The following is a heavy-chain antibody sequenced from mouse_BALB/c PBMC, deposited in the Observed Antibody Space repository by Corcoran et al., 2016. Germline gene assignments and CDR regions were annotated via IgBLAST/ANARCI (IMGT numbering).Heavy chain of an antibody. J-gene: IGHJ2*01. Sequence: QIQLVQSGPELKKPGETVKISCKASGYTFTNYGMNWVKQAPGKGLKWMGWINTYTGGPTYADDFKGRFAFSLETSASTAYLQINNLKNEDMATYFCARVTTVVASDYWGQGTTLTVSS. CDR3: ARVTTVVASDY. D-gene: IGHD1-1*01. CDR1: GYTFTNYG. CDR2: INTYTGGP. V-gene: IGHV9-1*02.